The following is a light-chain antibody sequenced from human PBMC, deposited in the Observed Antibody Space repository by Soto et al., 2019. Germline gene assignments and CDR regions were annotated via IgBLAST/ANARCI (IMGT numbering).Light chain of an antibody. CDR2: GAS. V-gene: IGKV3-20*01. CDR1: QSVSSNY. J-gene: IGKJ2*01. Sequence: EILLTQSPGTLSSSPGERATLSCRASQSVSSNYLVWYQQKPGQAPRLLIYGASRRATGIPDRFSGSGSGTDFTLTISRLAPEDFAVYYCQHCCSSLFTFGQGTKLEIK. CDR3: QHCCSSLFT.